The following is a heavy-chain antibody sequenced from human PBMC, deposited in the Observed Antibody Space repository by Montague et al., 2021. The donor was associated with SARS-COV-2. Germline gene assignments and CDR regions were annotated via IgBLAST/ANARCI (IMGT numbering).Heavy chain of an antibody. CDR1: GGSFSGYY. J-gene: IGHJ6*02. D-gene: IGHD3-10*01. CDR2: INHSGSA. Sequence: SETLSLTCAVYGGSFSGYYWSWIRQPPGKGLEWIGEINHSGSANYNPSLKSRVTISVDTSKNQFSLKLSPVTAADTAVYYCARVRYYGSGTSLGMDAWGQGTTVTVSS. V-gene: IGHV4-34*01. CDR3: ARVRYYGSGTSLGMDA.